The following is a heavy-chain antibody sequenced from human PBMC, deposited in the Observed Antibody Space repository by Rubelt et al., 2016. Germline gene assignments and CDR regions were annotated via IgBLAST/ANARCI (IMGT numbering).Heavy chain of an antibody. CDR1: GFTFSTYG. J-gene: IGHJ4*02. CDR2: IRYDGNNK. V-gene: IGHV3-30*02. D-gene: IGHD1-26*01. CDR3: AKDRLRELLYFDY. Sequence: VQLVESGGGVVQPGGSLRLSCAASGFTFSTYGMHWVRQAPGKGLEGVAFIRYDGNNKYYADSVKGRFTISRDNSKNTLYLQMNSLRAEDTAVYYCAKDRLRELLYFDYWGQGTLVTVSS.